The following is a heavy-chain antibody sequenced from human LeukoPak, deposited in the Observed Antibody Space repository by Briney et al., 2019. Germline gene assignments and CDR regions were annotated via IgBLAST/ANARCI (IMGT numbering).Heavy chain of an antibody. CDR2: IYYSGST. J-gene: IGHJ5*02. D-gene: IGHD3-10*01. V-gene: IGHV4-39*01. CDR1: GGSISSSSYY. Sequence: SETLSLTCTVSGGSISSSSYYWGWIRQPPGKGLEWIGSIYYSGSTYYNPSLKSRVTISVDTSKNRFSLKLSSVTAADTAVYYCAGHETYYYGLGIPTPGWFDPWGQGTLVTVSS. CDR3: AGHETYYYGLGIPTPGWFDP.